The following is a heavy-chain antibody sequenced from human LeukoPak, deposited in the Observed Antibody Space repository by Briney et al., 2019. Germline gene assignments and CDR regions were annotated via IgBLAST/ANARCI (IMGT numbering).Heavy chain of an antibody. D-gene: IGHD3-22*01. CDR3: ARQRPYYYDGSGYYDP. J-gene: IGHJ5*02. CDR1: GGSISSYY. V-gene: IGHV4-59*08. CDR2: IYYSGST. Sequence: SETLSLTCTVSGGSISSYYWSWIRQPPGKGLEWIGYIYYSGSTNCNPSLKSRATISLDTSKNQLSLKLSSVTAADTAVYYCARQRPYYYDGSGYYDPWGQGILVTVSS.